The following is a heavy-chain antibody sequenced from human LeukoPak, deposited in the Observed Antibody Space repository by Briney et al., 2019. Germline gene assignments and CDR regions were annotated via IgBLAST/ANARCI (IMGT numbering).Heavy chain of an antibody. V-gene: IGHV3-33*01. CDR2: IWYDGSNK. Sequence: GGPLRLSCAASGFTFSSYGMHWVRQAPGKGLEWVADIWYDGSNKYYADSVKGRFTISRDNSKNTLYLQMNSLRAEDTAVYYCARTPVAGYHDAFDIWGQGTMVTVSS. CDR1: GFTFSSYG. D-gene: IGHD6-19*01. CDR3: ARTPVAGYHDAFDI. J-gene: IGHJ3*02.